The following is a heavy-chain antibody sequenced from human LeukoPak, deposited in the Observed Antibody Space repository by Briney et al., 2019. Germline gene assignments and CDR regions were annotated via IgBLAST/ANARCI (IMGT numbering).Heavy chain of an antibody. V-gene: IGHV1-18*04. CDR2: ISAYNGNT. CDR1: GYTFTGYY. CDR3: ARVRGYSSGGGYFDY. J-gene: IGHJ4*02. D-gene: IGHD6-19*01. Sequence: ASVKVSCKASGYTFTGYYMHWVRQAPGQGLEWMGWISAYNGNTELAQKFQGRVTLATDASTSTAYMELSSLRSEDTAVYYCARVRGYSSGGGYFDYWGQGTLVTVSS.